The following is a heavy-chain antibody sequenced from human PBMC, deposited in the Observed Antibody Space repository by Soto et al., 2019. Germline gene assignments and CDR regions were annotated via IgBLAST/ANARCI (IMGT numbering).Heavy chain of an antibody. J-gene: IGHJ5*02. CDR2: IYYSGST. D-gene: IGHD1-26*01. CDR3: ARDAHSGSYYWFDP. CDR1: GGSISTYY. V-gene: IGHV4-59*01. Sequence: LSLTCTVSGGSISTYYWSWIRQPPGKGLEWIGYIYYSGSTNYNPSLKSRVTMSVDTSKNQFSLKLSSVTAADTAVYYCARDAHSGSYYWFDPWGQGTLVTVSS.